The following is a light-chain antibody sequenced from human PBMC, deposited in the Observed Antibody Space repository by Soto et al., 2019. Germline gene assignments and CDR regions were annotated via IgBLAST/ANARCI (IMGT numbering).Light chain of an antibody. CDR1: QKISSY. Sequence: EIVLSQSPGTMSLAPRERATLSCRASQKISSYLAWYQQKPGQARRLLIYDASNRATGIPARFSGSGSGTDFTLPIRRLEPEDFSVYYCQQRSNWPSLHVGGGTMVEIK. V-gene: IGKV3-11*01. CDR3: QQRSNWPSLH. J-gene: IGKJ4*01. CDR2: DAS.